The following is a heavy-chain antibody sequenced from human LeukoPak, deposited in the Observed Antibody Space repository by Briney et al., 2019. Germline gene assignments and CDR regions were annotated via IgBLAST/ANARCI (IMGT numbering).Heavy chain of an antibody. D-gene: IGHD2-2*01. CDR3: ARVGRAAIHYMDV. Sequence: NPSETLSLTCTVSGGSISSSSYYWGWIRQPPGKGLEWIGSIYYSGSTHYNPSLKSRVTISVDTSKNQFSLKLSSVTAADTAVYYCARVGRAAIHYMDVWGKGTTVTVSS. V-gene: IGHV4-39*07. CDR2: IYYSGST. CDR1: GGSISSSSYY. J-gene: IGHJ6*03.